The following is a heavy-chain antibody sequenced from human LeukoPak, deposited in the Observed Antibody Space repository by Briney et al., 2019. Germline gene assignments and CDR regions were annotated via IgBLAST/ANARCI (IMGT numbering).Heavy chain of an antibody. Sequence: GGSLRLSCLGSGFTFSDYWMSWVRQAPGKGLEWVANVKEDASETFYVDSVKGRFTISRDNAKNSLYLQMRSLRGEDTVVYYCVRDGRSFDYWGQGTLVTVSS. CDR2: VKEDASET. J-gene: IGHJ4*02. V-gene: IGHV3-7*01. CDR3: VRDGRSFDY. CDR1: GFTFSDYW.